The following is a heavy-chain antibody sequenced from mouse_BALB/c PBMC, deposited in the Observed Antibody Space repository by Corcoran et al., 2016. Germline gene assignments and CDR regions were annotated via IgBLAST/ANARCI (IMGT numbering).Heavy chain of an antibody. J-gene: IGHJ2*01. Sequence: EVQLQQSGPELVKPGASVKMSCKASGYTFTSYVMHWVKQKPGQGLEWIGYINPYNDGTNYNEKVKGKATLTSDKSSSTAYMELSSLTSEDPAVYYCARDVYYFDYWGQGATLTVSS. CDR2: INPYNDGT. CDR1: GYTFTSYV. CDR3: ARDVYYFDY. V-gene: IGHV1S136*01.